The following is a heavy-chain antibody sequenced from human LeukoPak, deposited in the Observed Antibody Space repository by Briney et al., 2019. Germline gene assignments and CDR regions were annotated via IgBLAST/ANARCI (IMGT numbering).Heavy chain of an antibody. D-gene: IGHD1-26*01. CDR2: ISWDGIST. J-gene: IGHJ4*02. CDR1: GFTFDDYT. CDR3: AKEKRGSYYFDY. Sequence: GGSLRLSCAASGFTFDDYTMHWVRQAPGKGLEWVSVISWDGISTHYADSVKGRFTISRDNSKNSLYLQMNGLRTEDTALYYCAKEKRGSYYFDYWGQGTLVTVSS. V-gene: IGHV3-43*01.